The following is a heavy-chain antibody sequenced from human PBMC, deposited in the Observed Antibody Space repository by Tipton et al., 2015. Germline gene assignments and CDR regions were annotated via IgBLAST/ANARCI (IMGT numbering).Heavy chain of an antibody. CDR2: LYFSGST. CDR1: GGSISSSSYY. CDR3: ACQDYDSLTRDYQTVDY. Sequence: TLSLTCTVSGGSISSSSYYWAWIRQPPGKGLEWIGSLYFSGSTNYNPSLKSRVTISIDRFKTQFSLKLSSVTAADMAVYYCACQDYDSLTRDYQTVDYWGQGTLVTVSS. V-gene: IGHV4-39*01. J-gene: IGHJ4*02. D-gene: IGHD3-9*01.